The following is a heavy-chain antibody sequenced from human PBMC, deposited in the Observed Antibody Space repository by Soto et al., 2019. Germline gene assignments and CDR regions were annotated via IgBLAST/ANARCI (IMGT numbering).Heavy chain of an antibody. D-gene: IGHD1-1*01. J-gene: IGHJ4*02. Sequence: EVQLVESGGGLVHSGGSLRISYAASGFTLGNYWMHLVRQAPGKGLVWVSRINAYGTTINYAESVEGRFIISRDDAKSEVYIQMHNWRAEVSAVYYGARGGLDPFDYWGQGAVVTVSS. CDR1: GFTLGNYW. V-gene: IGHV3-74*01. CDR2: INAYGTTI. CDR3: ARGGLDPFDY.